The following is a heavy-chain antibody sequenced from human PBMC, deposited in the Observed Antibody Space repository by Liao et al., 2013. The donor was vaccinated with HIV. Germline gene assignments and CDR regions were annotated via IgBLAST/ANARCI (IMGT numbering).Heavy chain of an antibody. CDR2: IYYSGTGST. Sequence: QLRLQESGPGLVKPSETLSLTCTVSGDSITSADYYWTWIRQSPGKGLEWIGYIYYSGTGSTDYNPSLKNRVHISADTSRNQFSLILFSVSVADTAVYFCASSGYAYGDSAFDIWGQGTAVTVS. CDR3: ASSGYAYGDSAFDI. CDR1: GDSITSADYY. J-gene: IGHJ3*02. V-gene: IGHV4-30-4*01. D-gene: IGHD5-18*01.